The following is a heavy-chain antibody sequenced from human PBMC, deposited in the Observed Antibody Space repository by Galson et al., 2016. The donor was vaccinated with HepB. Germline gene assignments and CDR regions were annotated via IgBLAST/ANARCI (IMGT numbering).Heavy chain of an antibody. CDR1: GYTFTSYG. V-gene: IGHV1-18*01. CDR3: ARGSSSGFLNWFDP. CDR2: ISAYNGNT. D-gene: IGHD3-22*01. Sequence: TVKVSCKASGYTFTSYGISWVRQAPGQGLEWMGWISAYNGNTNYAQKFQGRVTMTTDTSTSTAYMELRSLRSDDTAVYYCARGSSSGFLNWFDPWGQGTLVTVSS. J-gene: IGHJ5*02.